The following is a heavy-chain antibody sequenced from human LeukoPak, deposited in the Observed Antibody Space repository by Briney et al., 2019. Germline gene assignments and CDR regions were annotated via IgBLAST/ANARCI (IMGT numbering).Heavy chain of an antibody. CDR3: ARSGFCSGGSCYATGLFDY. Sequence: SETLSPTCSVSGGSIRSHYWSWVRQPPGKGLEWIGYFYYSGSTTYNPSPKSRVTISVDTSKNQFSLKLTSVTAADTAVYYCARSGFCSGGSCYATGLFDYWGQGTLVTVSS. J-gene: IGHJ4*02. CDR1: GGSIRSHY. D-gene: IGHD2-15*01. CDR2: FYYSGST. V-gene: IGHV4-59*08.